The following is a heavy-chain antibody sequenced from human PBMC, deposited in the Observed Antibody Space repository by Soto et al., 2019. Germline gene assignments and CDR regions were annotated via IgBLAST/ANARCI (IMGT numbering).Heavy chain of an antibody. D-gene: IGHD3-3*01. CDR3: ARGGVSTRTFDY. CDR2: IYPSDSDT. V-gene: IGHV5-51*01. Sequence: GESLKISCKGSGYNFAGYCIAWVRQMPGKGLELMGIIYPSDSDTRYRPSFQGQVTISAEKSISSAYLQWSSLSASDTAMYYCARGGVSTRTFDYWGQGTPVTVSS. CDR1: GYNFAGYC. J-gene: IGHJ4*02.